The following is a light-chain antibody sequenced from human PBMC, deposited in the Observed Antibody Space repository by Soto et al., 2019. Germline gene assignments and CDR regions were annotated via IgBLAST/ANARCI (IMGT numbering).Light chain of an antibody. CDR1: QSIDMY. CDR3: QQSISYPLT. CDR2: KAS. V-gene: IGKV1-5*03. Sequence: DIQMTQSPSTLSASAGDRVTLTCRASQSIDMYLAWYQQKPGQAPSLLIYKASSIHSGVPSRFSGSGSGTEFPLTISILHPDDVATYYCQQSISYPLTFGEGTKVDIK. J-gene: IGKJ1*01.